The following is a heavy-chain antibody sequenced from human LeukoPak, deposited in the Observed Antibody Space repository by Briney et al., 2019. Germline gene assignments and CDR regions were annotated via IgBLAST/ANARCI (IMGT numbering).Heavy chain of an antibody. CDR2: ISYDGSNK. Sequence: GGSLRLSCAASGFTFSSYAMHWVRQAPDKGLEWVAVISYDGSNKYYADSVKGRFTISRDNSKNTLYLQMNSLRAEDTAVYYCARGGPYYNYYYGLDVWGQGTTVTVSS. J-gene: IGHJ6*02. V-gene: IGHV3-30-3*01. CDR1: GFTFSSYA. CDR3: ARGGPYYNYYYGLDV.